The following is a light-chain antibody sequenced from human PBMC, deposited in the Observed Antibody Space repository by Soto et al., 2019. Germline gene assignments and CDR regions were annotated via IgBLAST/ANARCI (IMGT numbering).Light chain of an antibody. CDR1: TGAVTSSHY. V-gene: IGLV7-46*01. CDR2: DAY. Sequence: QTVVTQEPSLTVSPGGTVTLTCGSSTGAVTSSHYPYWFQQKPGQAPRTLIYDAYNNYSWTPARFSGSLLGGQAALTLSGAQTEDEGDYYCSLSYTTTRIFGGGTKVTVL. CDR3: SLSYTTTRI. J-gene: IGLJ2*01.